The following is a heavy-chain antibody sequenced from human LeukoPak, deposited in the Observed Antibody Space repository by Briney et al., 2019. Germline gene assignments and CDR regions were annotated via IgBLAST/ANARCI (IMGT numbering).Heavy chain of an antibody. CDR1: GFTFSSYG. Sequence: PGGSLRLSCAASGFTFSSYGTHWVRQAPGKGLEWVAFIWYDGSNKYYTDSVKGRFTISRDNSKNTLYLQMNSLRAEDTAVYYCAGDRATSYFDYWGQGALVTISS. J-gene: IGHJ4*02. CDR2: IWYDGSNK. V-gene: IGHV3-33*08. CDR3: AGDRATSYFDY. D-gene: IGHD1-26*01.